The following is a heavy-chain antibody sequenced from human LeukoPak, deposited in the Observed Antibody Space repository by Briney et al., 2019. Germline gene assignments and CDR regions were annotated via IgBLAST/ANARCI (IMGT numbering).Heavy chain of an antibody. CDR2: ISYDGSNK. J-gene: IGHJ3*02. Sequence: PGRPLRLSCAASGFTFSSYAMHWVRQAPGKGLEWVAVISYDGSNKYYADSVKGRFTISRDNSKNTLYLQMNSLRAEDTAVYYCAREGYSYGYYAFDIWGQGTMVTVSS. CDR3: AREGYSYGYYAFDI. CDR1: GFTFSSYA. D-gene: IGHD5-18*01. V-gene: IGHV3-30*04.